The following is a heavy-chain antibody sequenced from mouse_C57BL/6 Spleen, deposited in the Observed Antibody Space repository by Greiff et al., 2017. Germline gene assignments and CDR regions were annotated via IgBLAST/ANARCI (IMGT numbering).Heavy chain of an antibody. J-gene: IGHJ4*01. CDR3: ARNWRSNYYYAMDY. CDR2: IWSGGST. V-gene: IGHV2-2*01. CDR1: GFSLTSYG. D-gene: IGHD2-5*01. Sequence: VQLVESGPGLVQPSQSLSITCTVSGFSLTSYGVHWVRQSPGKGLEWLGVIWSGGSTDYNAAFISRLSISKDNSKSQVFFKMNSLQADDTAIYYCARNWRSNYYYAMDYWGQGTSVTVSS.